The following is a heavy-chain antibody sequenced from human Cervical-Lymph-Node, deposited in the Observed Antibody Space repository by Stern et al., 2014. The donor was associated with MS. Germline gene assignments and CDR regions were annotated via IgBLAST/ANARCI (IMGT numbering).Heavy chain of an antibody. CDR3: AKDTGYHDSSGYYSSFEY. CDR2: ISGRGGGT. Sequence: VQLVESGGGLVQPGGSLRLSCAASGITFSNYAMSWVRLAPGKVLEWVSAISGRGGGTYYADSVKGRFTISRDNSKNMLYLQMNSLRAEDTAVYYCAKDTGYHDSSGYYSSFEYWGQGTLVTVSS. V-gene: IGHV3-23*04. J-gene: IGHJ4*02. CDR1: GITFSNYA. D-gene: IGHD3-22*01.